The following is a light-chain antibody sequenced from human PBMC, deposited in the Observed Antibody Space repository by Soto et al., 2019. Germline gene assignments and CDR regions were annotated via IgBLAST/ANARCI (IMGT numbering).Light chain of an antibody. CDR3: SSYSSSSTLLV. CDR2: EVS. V-gene: IGLV2-14*01. Sequence: QSALTQPASVSGSPGQSITISCTGTSSDVGGYNYVSWYQQHPGKAPKLMIYEVSNRPSGVSNRFSGSKSGNTASLTISGLLAEDEADYYCSSYSSSSTLLVFGTGTKLTVL. CDR1: SSDVGGYNY. J-gene: IGLJ1*01.